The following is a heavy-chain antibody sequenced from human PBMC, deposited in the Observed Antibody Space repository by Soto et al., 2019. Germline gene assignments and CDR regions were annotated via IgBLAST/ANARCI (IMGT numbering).Heavy chain of an antibody. J-gene: IGHJ4*02. V-gene: IGHV3-11*01. D-gene: IGHD5-12*01. CDR3: ASSRDGYNLYFDY. CDR1: GFTFIDYY. Sequence: GGSLRLSCAASGFTFIDYYMSWSRQAPGKGLEWVSYISSSGSTIYYADSVKGRFTISRDNAKNSLYLQMNSLRAEDTAVYYCASSRDGYNLYFDYWGQGTLVTVSS. CDR2: ISSSGSTI.